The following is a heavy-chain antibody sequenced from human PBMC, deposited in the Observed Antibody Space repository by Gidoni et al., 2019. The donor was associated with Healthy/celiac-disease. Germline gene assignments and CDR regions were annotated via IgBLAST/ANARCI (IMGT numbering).Heavy chain of an antibody. CDR2: INRDGSST. CDR1: RCSFSSYL. Sequence: EVQLVDAGGGVVQSGGSLRLSCAAARCSFSSYLMPWGRQAPGKGLVWVSRINRDGSSTCYADSVKGRFTISRDNDKNSLYLQMNSLRAEYTAVYYCASLTRGYYYDSSVAVRAFDIWGQGTMVTVSS. J-gene: IGHJ3*02. V-gene: IGHV3-74*01. D-gene: IGHD3-22*01. CDR3: ASLTRGYYYDSSVAVRAFDI.